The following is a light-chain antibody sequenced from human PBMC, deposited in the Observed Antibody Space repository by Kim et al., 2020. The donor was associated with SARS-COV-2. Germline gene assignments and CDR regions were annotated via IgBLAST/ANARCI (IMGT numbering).Light chain of an antibody. CDR3: AAWDDSLSGYV. J-gene: IGLJ1*01. Sequence: GQEVTISCSGSSSNIGSNYVYWYHQLPGTAPKLLIYRNNQRPSGVPDRFSGSKSGTSASLAISGLRSEDEADYYCAAWDDSLSGYVFGTGTKVTVL. CDR1: SSNIGSNY. CDR2: RNN. V-gene: IGLV1-47*01.